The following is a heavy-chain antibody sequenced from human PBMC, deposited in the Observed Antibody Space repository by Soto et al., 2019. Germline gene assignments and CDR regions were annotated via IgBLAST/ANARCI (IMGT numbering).Heavy chain of an antibody. J-gene: IGHJ4*02. CDR1: GFTFSNSH. V-gene: IGHV3-23*01. Sequence: GGSLRLSCAASGFTFSNSHMSWVRQAPGKGLEWVSVISGNGRSIFYSDSVKGRFTISSDNAKNTLSLQMSSLRAEYTAIYYCAKVNFYSGRDAVFWGQGALVTVSS. D-gene: IGHD5-12*01. CDR2: ISGNGRSI. CDR3: AKVNFYSGRDAVF.